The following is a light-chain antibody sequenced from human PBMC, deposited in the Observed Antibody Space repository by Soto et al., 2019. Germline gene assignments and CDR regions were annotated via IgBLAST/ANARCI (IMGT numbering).Light chain of an antibody. CDR1: QSVSSSY. J-gene: IGKJ5*01. V-gene: IGKV3-15*01. CDR2: GAS. CDR3: QQYNNWPPLIT. Sequence: EIVLTQSPGTLSLSPGERATLSCRASQSVSSSYLAWYQQKPGQAPRLLIHGASTRATGIPARFSGSGSGTEFTLTISSLQSEDFAVYYCQQYNNWPPLITFGQGTRLEN.